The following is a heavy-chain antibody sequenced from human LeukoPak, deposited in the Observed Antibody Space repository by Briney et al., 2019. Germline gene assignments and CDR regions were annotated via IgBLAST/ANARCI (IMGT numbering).Heavy chain of an antibody. D-gene: IGHD6-6*01. J-gene: IGHJ4*02. CDR2: IYYSGST. CDR1: GGSISSYY. Sequence: SETLSLTCTVSGGSISSYYWSWIRQPPGKGLEWIGYIYYSGSTNYNPSLKSRVTISVDTSKNQFSLKLSSVTAADTAVYYCARRGSSSAHYWGQGTLVTVSS. CDR3: ARRGSSSAHY. V-gene: IGHV4-59*08.